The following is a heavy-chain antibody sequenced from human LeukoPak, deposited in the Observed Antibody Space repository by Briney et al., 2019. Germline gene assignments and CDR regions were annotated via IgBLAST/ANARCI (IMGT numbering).Heavy chain of an antibody. CDR1: GFTFSNYE. D-gene: IGHD5-24*01. CDR3: ARDRSGWLQLAYYYYYMDV. CDR2: ISTAVSTI. V-gene: IGHV3-48*03. J-gene: IGHJ6*03. Sequence: GGSLRLSCAASGFTFSNYEMNWVRQAPGKGLEWLSYISTAVSTIYYADSVRGRFTISRDNAKNSLYLQMNSLRAEDTAVYYCARDRSGWLQLAYYYYYMDVWGKGTTVTISS.